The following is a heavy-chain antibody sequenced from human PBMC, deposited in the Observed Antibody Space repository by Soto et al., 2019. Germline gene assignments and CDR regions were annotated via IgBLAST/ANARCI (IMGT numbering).Heavy chain of an antibody. V-gene: IGHV3-23*01. CDR2: ISGSGDAT. D-gene: IGHD3-10*01. CDR1: GFTFSSYA. Sequence: EVQLLESGGGLVQPGGSLRLSCAASGFTFSSYAMSWVRQAPGKGLEWVSAISGSGDATYYADSVKGRFTISRDNSKNTVFLQMNSLGAEDTALYYCARLIGFGELSYWGQGTLVTVSS. J-gene: IGHJ4*02. CDR3: ARLIGFGELSY.